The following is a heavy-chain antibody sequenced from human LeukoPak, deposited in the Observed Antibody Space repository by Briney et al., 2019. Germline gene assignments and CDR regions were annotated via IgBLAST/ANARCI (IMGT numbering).Heavy chain of an antibody. CDR1: SGSISSTSYY. CDR3: ARLHRGD. Sequence: SETLSLTCTVSSGSISSTSYYLGWSRQPPGKGLEWIESVYYSGSTYYNPSLKSRVTISVDTSKNQLSLNLSSVTAADTAVYFCARLHRGDWGQGTLVTVSS. V-gene: IGHV4-39*01. CDR2: VYYSGST. J-gene: IGHJ4*02.